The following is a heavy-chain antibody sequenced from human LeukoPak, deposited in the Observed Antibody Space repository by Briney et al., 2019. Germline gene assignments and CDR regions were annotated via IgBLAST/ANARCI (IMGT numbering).Heavy chain of an antibody. CDR1: GGSISSSSYY. V-gene: IGHV4-39*07. CDR3: ARAREPYCSGGSCYSSGPFDY. D-gene: IGHD2-15*01. J-gene: IGHJ4*02. Sequence: MSSETLSLTCTVSGGSISSSSYYWGWIRQPPGKGLEWIGSIYYSGSTYYNPSLKSRVTISVDTSKNQFSLKLSSVTAADTAVYYCARAREPYCSGGSCYSSGPFDYWGQGTLVTVSS. CDR2: IYYSGST.